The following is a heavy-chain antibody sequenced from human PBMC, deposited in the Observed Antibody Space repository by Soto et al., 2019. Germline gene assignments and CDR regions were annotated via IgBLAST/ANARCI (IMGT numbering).Heavy chain of an antibody. Sequence: SETLSLTCAAYGGSFSGYYWSWIRQPPGKGLEWIGEINHSGSTNYNPSLKSRVTISVDTSKNQFSLKLSSVTAADTAVYYCARGKSYYDSSGYYLYDAFDIWGQGTMVTVSS. CDR3: ARGKSYYDSSGYYLYDAFDI. J-gene: IGHJ3*02. V-gene: IGHV4-34*01. CDR1: GGSFSGYY. D-gene: IGHD3-22*01. CDR2: INHSGST.